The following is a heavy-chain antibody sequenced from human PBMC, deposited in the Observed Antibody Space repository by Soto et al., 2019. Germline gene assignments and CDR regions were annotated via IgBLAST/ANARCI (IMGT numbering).Heavy chain of an antibody. J-gene: IGHJ4*02. Sequence: GGSLRLSCAASGFTFSSYGMHWVRQAPGKGLEWVAVIWYDGSNKYYADSVKGRFTISRDNSKNTLYLQMNSLRAEDTAVYYCARDPTAYSSSWYNPAYRYDYWGQGTLVTVSS. CDR2: IWYDGSNK. D-gene: IGHD6-13*01. CDR1: GFTFSSYG. CDR3: ARDPTAYSSSWYNPAYRYDY. V-gene: IGHV3-33*01.